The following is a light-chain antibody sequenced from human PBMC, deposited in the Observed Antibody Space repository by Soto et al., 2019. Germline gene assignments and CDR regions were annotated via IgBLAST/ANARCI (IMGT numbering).Light chain of an antibody. CDR2: AAS. V-gene: IGKV1-39*01. Sequence: IQLTQSPSSLSASVGDRATITCRASQGISSYLAWYQQKPGKAPNLLIYAASSLQSGVPSRFSGGGSGTDFTLTISSLQPEDFATYYCQQSSSTPHTFGQGTKVDIK. CDR1: QGISSY. J-gene: IGKJ1*01. CDR3: QQSSSTPHT.